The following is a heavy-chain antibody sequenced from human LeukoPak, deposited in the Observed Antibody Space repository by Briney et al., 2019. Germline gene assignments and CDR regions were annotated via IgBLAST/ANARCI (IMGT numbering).Heavy chain of an antibody. CDR1: GFTFSSYG. CDR3: AKDARGLLGAYYFDY. V-gene: IGHV3-30*02. CDR2: IRYDGSNK. D-gene: IGHD1-26*01. Sequence: GGSLRLSCTASGFTFSSYGMHWVRQAPGKGLEWVAFIRYDGSNKYYADSVKGRFTISRDNSKNTLYLQMNSLRAEDTAVYYCAKDARGLLGAYYFDYWGQGTLVIVSS. J-gene: IGHJ4*02.